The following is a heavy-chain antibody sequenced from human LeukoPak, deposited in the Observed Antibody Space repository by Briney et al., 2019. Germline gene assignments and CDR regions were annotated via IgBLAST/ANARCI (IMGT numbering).Heavy chain of an antibody. Sequence: GGSLRLSCAASGFTFSSYAMHWVRQAPGKGLEWVAVISYDGSNKYYADSVKGRFTISRDNSKNTLYLQMNSLRAEDTAVYYCARAVRYYYDSSGYYNNWFDPWGQGTLVTVSS. CDR1: GFTFSSYA. J-gene: IGHJ5*02. V-gene: IGHV3-30-3*01. CDR3: ARAVRYYYDSSGYYNNWFDP. D-gene: IGHD3-22*01. CDR2: ISYDGSNK.